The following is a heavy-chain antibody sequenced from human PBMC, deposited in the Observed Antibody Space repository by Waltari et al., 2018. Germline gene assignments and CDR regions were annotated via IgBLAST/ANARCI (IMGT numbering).Heavy chain of an antibody. V-gene: IGHV1-24*01. J-gene: IGHJ4*02. CDR1: GYTLTELS. D-gene: IGHD1-20*01. CDR3: ATVGALRYKHSLDY. Sequence: QVQLVQSGAEVKKPGASVKVSCKVSGYTLTELSMHWVRQAPGKGLEWMGGFDPEDGETIYAQKFQGRVTMTEETSTDTAYMEVSSLRSEDTAVYYCATVGALRYKHSLDYWGQGTLVTVSS. CDR2: FDPEDGET.